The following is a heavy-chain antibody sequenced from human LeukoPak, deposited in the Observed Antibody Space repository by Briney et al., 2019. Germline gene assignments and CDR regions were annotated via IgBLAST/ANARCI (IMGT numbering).Heavy chain of an antibody. CDR3: AKDWATLDY. D-gene: IGHD2-15*01. V-gene: IGHV3-74*01. Sequence: GGSLRLSCAASGFTFTSYWMYWVRQAPGKGLVWVSLINTDGSSTNYADSVKGRFTISRDNSKSTLYLQMNSLRAEDTAVYYCAKDWATLDYWGQGTLVTVSS. CDR1: GFTFTSYW. J-gene: IGHJ4*02. CDR2: INTDGSST.